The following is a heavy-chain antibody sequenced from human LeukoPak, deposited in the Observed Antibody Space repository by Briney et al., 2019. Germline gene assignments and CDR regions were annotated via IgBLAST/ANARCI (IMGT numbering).Heavy chain of an antibody. CDR2: IIPNFGTA. CDR3: AREGSSWYGNYFDY. V-gene: IGHV1-69*06. Sequence: GASLKLSCTASGFTFSSYAISWVRQAPGQGLEWMSGIIPNFGTANYAQKFQGRVTITADKSTNTAYMKLSSLRSEDTAVYYCAREGSSWYGNYFDYWGQGTLVTVSS. D-gene: IGHD2-15*01. J-gene: IGHJ4*02. CDR1: GFTFSSYA.